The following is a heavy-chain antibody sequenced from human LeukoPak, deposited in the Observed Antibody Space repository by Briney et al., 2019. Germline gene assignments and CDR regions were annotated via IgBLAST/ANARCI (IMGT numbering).Heavy chain of an antibody. CDR2: ISGSGGST. V-gene: IGHV3-23*01. D-gene: IGHD3-22*01. CDR1: GFTFSSYA. J-gene: IGHJ4*02. CDR3: AKQPLYYDSSGYYYSALELVY. Sequence: GGSLRLSCAASGFTFSSYAMSWVRQAPGKGLEWVSAISGSGGSTYYADSVKGRFTISRDNSKNTLYLQMNSLRAEDTAVYYCAKQPLYYDSSGYYYSALELVYWGQGTLVTVSS.